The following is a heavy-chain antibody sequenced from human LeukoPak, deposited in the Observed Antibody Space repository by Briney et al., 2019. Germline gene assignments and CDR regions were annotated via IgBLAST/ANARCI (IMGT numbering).Heavy chain of an antibody. CDR3: ARVRDFWSGYSLYYYMDV. CDR2: MYTTGST. Sequence: PSETLSLTCAVSGGSISSYYWSWIRQPAGKGLEWIGRMYTTGSTNYNPSLKSRVTISVDTSKNQFSLKLSSVTAADTAVYYCARVRDFWSGYSLYYYMDVWGKGTTVTVSS. J-gene: IGHJ6*03. CDR1: GGSISSYY. V-gene: IGHV4-4*07. D-gene: IGHD3-3*01.